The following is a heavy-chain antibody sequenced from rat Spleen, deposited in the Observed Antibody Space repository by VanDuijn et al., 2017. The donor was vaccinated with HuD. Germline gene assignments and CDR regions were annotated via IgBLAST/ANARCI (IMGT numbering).Heavy chain of an antibody. Sequence: EVQLQESGPGLVKPSQSLSLTCSVTVYSITSSYRWNWIRKSPGNKLEWMGYINSAGSTNYHPSLKSRISITRDTSKNQFFLQVNSVTTEDTATYYCASHTTGFDYWGQGVMVTVSS. J-gene: IGHJ2*01. CDR2: INSAGST. CDR1: VYSITSSYR. V-gene: IGHV3-3*01. CDR3: ASHTTGFDY. D-gene: IGHD1-6*01.